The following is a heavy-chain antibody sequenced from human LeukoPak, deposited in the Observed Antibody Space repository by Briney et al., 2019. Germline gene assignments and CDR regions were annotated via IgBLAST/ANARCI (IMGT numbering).Heavy chain of an antibody. CDR1: AGSISNYY. D-gene: IGHD2-21*02. CDR2: VFYTGST. Sequence: SETLSLTCTVSAGSISNYYLNWIRQPLGKGLEWIGYVFYTGSTNYYPSLKSRVTISLDTSKNQFSLKLSSVAAADTAMYYCARGRMVTGGFDIWGQGTMVTVSS. J-gene: IGHJ3*02. V-gene: IGHV4-59*01. CDR3: ARGRMVTGGFDI.